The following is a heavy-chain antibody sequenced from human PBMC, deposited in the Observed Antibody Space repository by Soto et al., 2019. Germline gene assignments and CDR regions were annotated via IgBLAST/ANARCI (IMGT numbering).Heavy chain of an antibody. D-gene: IGHD3-10*01. Sequence: PSETLSLTCTVSCGSVSSGFYYWSWIRQPPGKGLEWIGYIYYNGNTNYNPSLKSRVTISLDTSRNQFSLKLSSVTAADTAVYYRAGDMIRGPWWFDPWGQGNLVTV. CDR3: AGDMIRGPWWFDP. J-gene: IGHJ5*02. V-gene: IGHV4-61*01. CDR2: IYYNGNT. CDR1: CGSVSSGFYY.